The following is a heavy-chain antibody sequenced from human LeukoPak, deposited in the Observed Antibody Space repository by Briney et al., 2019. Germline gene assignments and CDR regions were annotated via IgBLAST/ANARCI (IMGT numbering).Heavy chain of an antibody. V-gene: IGHV1-2*02. J-gene: IGHJ5*02. D-gene: IGHD2-2*01. CDR3: TREARVGNWFDP. Sequence: GASVKVSCRASGYTFTDYYIHWVRQAPGQGLEWMGWINPDNGGTNYAQKFQGRVTMTMDTSIRTVYMDLSRLRSDDTAVFYCTREARVGNWFDPWGQGTQVTVSS. CDR1: GYTFTDYY. CDR2: INPDNGGT.